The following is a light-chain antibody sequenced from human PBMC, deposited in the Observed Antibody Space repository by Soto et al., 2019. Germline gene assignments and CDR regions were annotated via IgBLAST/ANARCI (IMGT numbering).Light chain of an antibody. CDR1: QSLPHITGETF. V-gene: IGKV2D-29*02. CDR2: EVS. CDR3: MQSTQLPPT. Sequence: ELTQSPGTLSLSPGERATLSCRASQSLPHITGETFLFWYLQKPGQSPQLLIYEVSTRVSGVPDRFSGSGSGTDFTLEISRVETDDVGIYYCMQSTQLPPTFGQGTRLEIK. J-gene: IGKJ5*01.